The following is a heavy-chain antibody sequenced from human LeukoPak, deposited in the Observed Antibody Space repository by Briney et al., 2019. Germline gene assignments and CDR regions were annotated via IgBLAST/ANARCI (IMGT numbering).Heavy chain of an antibody. CDR1: GGSISSGGYY. D-gene: IGHD2-2*01. CDR2: IYYSGST. V-gene: IGHV4-31*03. CDR3: ARAWGVPAPYADR. Sequence: SETLSLTCTVSGGSISSGGYYWSWIRQHPGKGLEWIGYIYYSGSTYYNPSLKSRVTISVDTSKNQFSLKLSSVTAADTAVYYCARAWGVPAPYADRWGQGTLVTVSS. J-gene: IGHJ4*02.